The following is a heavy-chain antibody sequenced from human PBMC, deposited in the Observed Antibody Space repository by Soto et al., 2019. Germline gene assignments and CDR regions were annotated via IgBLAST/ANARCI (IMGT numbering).Heavy chain of an antibody. CDR3: AKNAYYDYVWGSYRYFQH. J-gene: IGHJ1*01. D-gene: IGHD3-16*02. CDR2: ISGSGGST. CDR1: GFTFSSYA. V-gene: IGHV3-23*01. Sequence: EVQLLESGGGLVQPGGSLRLSCAASGFTFSSYAMSWVRQAPGKGLEWVSAISGSGGSTYYADSVKGRFTISRDNSKNTLYLQMNSLRAEDTAVYYCAKNAYYDYVWGSYRYFQHWGQGTLVTVSS.